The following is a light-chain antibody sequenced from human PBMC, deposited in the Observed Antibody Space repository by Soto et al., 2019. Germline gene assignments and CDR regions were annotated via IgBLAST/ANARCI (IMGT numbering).Light chain of an antibody. CDR1: QSLRSS. J-gene: IGKJ1*01. Sequence: ETMLTQSPATLSVSLGGRATLSCRASQSLRSSLAWYQQKPGQAPRLLIYDASTRATGIPARFSGSGSGTDFTLTISGLQSEDFAVYYCQQYNNWPQTFGQGTKVDIK. CDR2: DAS. CDR3: QQYNNWPQT. V-gene: IGKV3-15*01.